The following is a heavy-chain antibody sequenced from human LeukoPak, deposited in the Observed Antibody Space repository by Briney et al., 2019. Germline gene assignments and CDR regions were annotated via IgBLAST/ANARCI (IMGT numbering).Heavy chain of an antibody. CDR2: ISSSGSTI. V-gene: IGHV3-48*03. D-gene: IGHD6-19*01. Sequence: GGSLRLSCAASGFTFSSYEMNWVRQAPGKGLEWVSYISSSGSTIYYADSVKGRFTISRDNAKNSLYLQMNSLRAEDTAVYYCTRPGIAVAGTDYWGQGTLVTVSS. CDR3: TRPGIAVAGTDY. CDR1: GFTFSSYE. J-gene: IGHJ4*02.